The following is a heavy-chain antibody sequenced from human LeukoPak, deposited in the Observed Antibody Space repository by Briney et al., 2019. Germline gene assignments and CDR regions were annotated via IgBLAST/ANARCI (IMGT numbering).Heavy chain of an antibody. Sequence: SETLSLTRTVSGGSISSSSYYWGWIRQPPGKGLEWIGSIYYSGSTYYNPSLKSRVTISVDTSKNQFSLKLSSVTAADTAVYYCARVVPAASLSLYYYYYGMDVWGQGTTVTVSS. V-gene: IGHV4-39*01. CDR1: GGSISSSSYY. D-gene: IGHD2-2*01. CDR2: IYYSGST. CDR3: ARVVPAASLSLYYYYYGMDV. J-gene: IGHJ6*02.